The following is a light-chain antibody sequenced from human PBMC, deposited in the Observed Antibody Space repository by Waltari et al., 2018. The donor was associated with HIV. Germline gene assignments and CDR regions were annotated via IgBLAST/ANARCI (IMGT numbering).Light chain of an antibody. CDR2: DVS. CDR3: SSYTTSSTWV. CDR1: SSDVGGYNY. Sequence: QSALTQPASVSGSPGQSITISCTGTSSDVGGYNYVSWYQQHPGKAPKLMIYDVSNRPSGVSSRFFGSKSGNTASLTSSGLQAEDEADYYCSSYTTSSTWVFGGGTKLTVL. J-gene: IGLJ3*02. V-gene: IGLV2-14*01.